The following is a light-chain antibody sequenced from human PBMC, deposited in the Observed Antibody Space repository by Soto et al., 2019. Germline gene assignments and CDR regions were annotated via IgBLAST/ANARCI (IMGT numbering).Light chain of an antibody. Sequence: QSVLTQPPSVSGAPGQRVTISCTGSSSNIGAGYDVHWYQQLPGTAPKLLIYGNSNRPSGVPDRFSGSKSGTSASLAITGLQAEDEADYCCQSYDSSLSAPVFGTGTKLTVL. J-gene: IGLJ1*01. CDR3: QSYDSSLSAPV. CDR1: SSNIGAGYD. CDR2: GNS. V-gene: IGLV1-40*01.